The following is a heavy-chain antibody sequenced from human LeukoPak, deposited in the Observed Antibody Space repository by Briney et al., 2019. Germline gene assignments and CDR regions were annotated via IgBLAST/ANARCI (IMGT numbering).Heavy chain of an antibody. V-gene: IGHV3-30*01. CDR3: ARFQTYYYGSGSYGYFDY. CDR2: ISYDGSNK. J-gene: IGHJ4*02. D-gene: IGHD3-10*01. Sequence: GGSLRLSCAASGFTFSSYAMHWVRQAPGKGLEWVAVISYDGSNKYYADSVKGRFTISRDNSKNTLYLQMNSLRAEDTAVYYFARFQTYYYGSGSYGYFDYWGQGTLVTVSS. CDR1: GFTFSSYA.